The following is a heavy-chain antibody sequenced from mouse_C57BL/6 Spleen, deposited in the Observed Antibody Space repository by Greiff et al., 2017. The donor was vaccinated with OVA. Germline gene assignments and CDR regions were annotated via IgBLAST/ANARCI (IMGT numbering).Heavy chain of an antibody. CDR2: IYPGDGDT. CDR3: ARSDDGYYGAY. Sequence: VQLVESGAELVKPGASVKISCKASGYAFSSYWMNWVKQRPGKGLEWIGQIYPGDGDTNYNGKFKGKATLTADKSSSTAYMQLSSLTSEDSAVYFCARSDDGYYGAYWGQGTLVTVSA. J-gene: IGHJ3*01. V-gene: IGHV1-80*01. D-gene: IGHD2-3*01. CDR1: GYAFSSYW.